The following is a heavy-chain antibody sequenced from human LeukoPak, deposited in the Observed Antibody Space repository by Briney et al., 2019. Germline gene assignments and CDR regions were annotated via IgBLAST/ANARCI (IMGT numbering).Heavy chain of an antibody. CDR3: ARDSWAGGIVVVYE. Sequence: GGSLRLSCAASGFTFSSYAMHWVRQAPGKGLEWVAVISYDGSNKYYADSVKGRFTISRDNAKNSLYLQMNSLRAEDTAVYYCARDSWAGGIVVVYEWGQGTLVTVSS. V-gene: IGHV3-30-3*01. J-gene: IGHJ4*02. CDR1: GFTFSSYA. D-gene: IGHD6-19*01. CDR2: ISYDGSNK.